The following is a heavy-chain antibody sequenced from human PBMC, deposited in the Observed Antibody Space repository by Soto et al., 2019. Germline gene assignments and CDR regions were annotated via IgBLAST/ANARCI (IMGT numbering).Heavy chain of an antibody. V-gene: IGHV3-30*18. CDR1: GFNFMDYA. Sequence: GGSLRLSCAASGFNFMDYAMHWGLQARGKGLEWLAIISYEGSNKYSAGSVKGRFTISRDNSKNTLYLQMNSLRPEDTAVYYCAKDWATPVAGRFLDSWGQGTPVTVSS. CDR2: ISYEGSNK. CDR3: AKDWATPVAGRFLDS. J-gene: IGHJ4*02. D-gene: IGHD6-19*01.